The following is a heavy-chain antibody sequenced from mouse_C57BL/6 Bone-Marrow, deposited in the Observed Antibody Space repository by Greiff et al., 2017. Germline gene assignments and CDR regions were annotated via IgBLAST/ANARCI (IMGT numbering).Heavy chain of an antibody. CDR2: ISYDGSN. CDR3: ASGGNWGPWFAY. V-gene: IGHV3-6*01. D-gene: IGHD4-1*01. J-gene: IGHJ3*01. CDR1: GYSITSGYY. Sequence: EVKLQESGPGLVKPSQSLSLTCSVTGYSITSGYYWNWIRQFPGNKLEWMGYISYDGSNNYNPSLKNRISITRDTSKNQFFLKLNSVTTEDTATYYGASGGNWGPWFAYWGQGTLVTVSA.